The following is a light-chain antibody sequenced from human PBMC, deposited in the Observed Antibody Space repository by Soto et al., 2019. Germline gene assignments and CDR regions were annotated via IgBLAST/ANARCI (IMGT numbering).Light chain of an antibody. CDR2: GAS. CDR3: QQYNNWPRT. V-gene: IGKV3-15*01. CDR1: QSVSSN. J-gene: IGKJ1*01. Sequence: IVSTQSPASLYVSPGERSTRSCRASQSVSSNLAWYQQKPGQAPRLLIYGASTRATGIPARFSGSGSGTEFTLTISSLQSEDFAVYYCQQYNNWPRTFGQGTKVDI.